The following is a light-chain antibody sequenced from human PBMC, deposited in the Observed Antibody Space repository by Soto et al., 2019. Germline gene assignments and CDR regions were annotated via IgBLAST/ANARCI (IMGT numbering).Light chain of an antibody. CDR1: PSISRW. Sequence: IQMTQSPCALSASVGDRVPITCRASPSISRWSAWYPQNPGKAPTLLIYDASSLESGVPSMFSGSGSGTELTLTISSMQPDDFATYYCQQYNSYSFWTFGQGTKVDI. CDR3: QQYNSYSFWT. V-gene: IGKV1-5*01. CDR2: DAS. J-gene: IGKJ1*01.